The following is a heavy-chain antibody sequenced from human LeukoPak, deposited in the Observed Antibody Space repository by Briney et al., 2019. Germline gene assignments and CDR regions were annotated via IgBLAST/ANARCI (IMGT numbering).Heavy chain of an antibody. Sequence: KASGPALVKPTQTLTLTCTFSGFSLSTSGMCVSWVRQPPGKALEWLALIDWDDDKYYSTSLKTRLTISRNTSKNQVVLTMTNLDPVDTATYYSARVSSYVPEATVEYFFESWGQGTLVTVSS. CDR3: ARVSSYVPEATVEYFFES. J-gene: IGHJ4*02. D-gene: IGHD2-2*01. CDR2: IDWDDDK. CDR1: GFSLSTSGMC. V-gene: IGHV2-70*20.